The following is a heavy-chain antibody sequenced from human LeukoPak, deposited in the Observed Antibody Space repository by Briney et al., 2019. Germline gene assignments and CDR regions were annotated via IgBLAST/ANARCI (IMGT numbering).Heavy chain of an antibody. Sequence: GGSLRLSCAASGFTFSSYAMSWVRQAPGKGLEWVSAISGSGGSTYYADSVKGRFTISRDNSKNTLYLQMNSLRAEDTAVYYCAKVWGCSSTSCYHDNWFDPWGQGTLVTVSS. D-gene: IGHD2-2*01. CDR1: GFTFSSYA. CDR3: AKVWGCSSTSCYHDNWFDP. CDR2: ISGSGGST. J-gene: IGHJ5*02. V-gene: IGHV3-23*01.